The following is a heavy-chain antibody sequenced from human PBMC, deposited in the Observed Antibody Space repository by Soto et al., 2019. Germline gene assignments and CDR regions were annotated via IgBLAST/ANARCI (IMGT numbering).Heavy chain of an antibody. Sequence: ASVKVSCKASGYTFTSYGISWVRQAPGQGLEWMGRISAYNGNTNYAQKLQGRVTMTTDTSTSTAYMELRSLRSDDTAVYYCARDLRGSGWYYFDYWGQGALVTVSS. V-gene: IGHV1-18*01. CDR1: GYTFTSYG. D-gene: IGHD6-19*01. J-gene: IGHJ4*02. CDR2: ISAYNGNT. CDR3: ARDLRGSGWYYFDY.